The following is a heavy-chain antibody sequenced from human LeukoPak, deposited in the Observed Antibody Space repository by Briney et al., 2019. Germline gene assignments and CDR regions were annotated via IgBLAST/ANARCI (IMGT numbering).Heavy chain of an antibody. Sequence: ASVKVSCKASGYSFTSYHMHWVRQAPGQGLEWMGIIKPSGGSTIYAQEFQDRVTMTGDTSTSTVYMELSSLRFEDTAVYYCARDSSGWSVDCWGQGTLVTVSS. CDR2: IKPSGGST. CDR1: GYSFTSYH. CDR3: ARDSSGWSVDC. V-gene: IGHV1-46*01. J-gene: IGHJ4*02. D-gene: IGHD6-19*01.